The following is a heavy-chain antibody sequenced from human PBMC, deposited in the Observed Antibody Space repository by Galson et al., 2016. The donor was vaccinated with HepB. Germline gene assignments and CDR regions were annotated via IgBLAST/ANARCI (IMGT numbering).Heavy chain of an antibody. CDR1: GNSFRSYG. Sequence: SVKVSCKASGNSFRSYGITWVRQAPGQGLEWMGWISNFHVKPNYARNLQDRITMTTDTSTTTAYMELRNLRSDDTAVYYCATSACSANGPPAWGQGTLVTVSS. D-gene: IGHD2-15*01. CDR3: ATSACSANGPPA. V-gene: IGHV1-18*01. CDR2: ISNFHVKP. J-gene: IGHJ5*02.